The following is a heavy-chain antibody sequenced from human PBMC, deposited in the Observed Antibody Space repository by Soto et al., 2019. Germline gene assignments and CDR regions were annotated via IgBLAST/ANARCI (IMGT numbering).Heavy chain of an antibody. CDR3: ARDSRRLYYDYVWGSYRYGAFDI. D-gene: IGHD3-16*02. Sequence: PSETLSLTCTVSGGSISSYYWSWIRQPPGKGLEWIGYIYYSGSTNYNPSLKSRVTISVDTSKNQFSLKLSSVTAADTAVYYCARDSRRLYYDYVWGSYRYGAFDIWGQGTMVTVS. V-gene: IGHV4-59*01. CDR1: GGSISSYY. J-gene: IGHJ3*02. CDR2: IYYSGST.